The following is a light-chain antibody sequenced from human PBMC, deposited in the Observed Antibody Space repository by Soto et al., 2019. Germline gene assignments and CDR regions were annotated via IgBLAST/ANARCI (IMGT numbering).Light chain of an antibody. V-gene: IGLV2-14*01. Sequence: QSVLTQPASVSGSPGQSITLSCTGSSSDVGGYKYVSWYQQHPGKAPKLIIYDVSNRPSGVSNRISGSKSGNTASLTISGLQAEDEADYYCSSYTTRIAVIFGGGTKVTVL. CDR3: SSYTTRIAVI. CDR2: DVS. CDR1: SSDVGGYKY. J-gene: IGLJ2*01.